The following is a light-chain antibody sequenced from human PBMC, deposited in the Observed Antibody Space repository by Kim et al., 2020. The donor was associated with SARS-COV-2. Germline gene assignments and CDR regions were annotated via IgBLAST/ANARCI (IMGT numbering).Light chain of an antibody. CDR3: HQRSNWRT. CDR2: DAS. V-gene: IGKV3-11*01. CDR1: QSVSSY. J-gene: IGKJ2*01. Sequence: LSLSPGERATLSRRASQSVSSYLDWYQQKPGQAPRLLISDASNRATGIPARFSGSGSGTDFTLNISSLEPEDFAVYYCHQRSNWRTFGQGTKLEI.